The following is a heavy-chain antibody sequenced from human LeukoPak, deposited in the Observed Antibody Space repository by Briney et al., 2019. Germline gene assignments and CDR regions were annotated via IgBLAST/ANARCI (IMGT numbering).Heavy chain of an antibody. CDR1: GFTFSSQN. CDR3: VKNGWLDY. D-gene: IGHD6-19*01. CDR2: ISTSGDST. V-gene: IGHV3-21*05. Sequence: GGSLRLSCAASGFTFSSQNMNWARQAPGKGLEWVANISTSGDSTKYADSVEGRLTIYRDNAENSLFLLMSRLRVEDTAVYFFVKNGWLDYWGKGILVTVSS. J-gene: IGHJ4*02.